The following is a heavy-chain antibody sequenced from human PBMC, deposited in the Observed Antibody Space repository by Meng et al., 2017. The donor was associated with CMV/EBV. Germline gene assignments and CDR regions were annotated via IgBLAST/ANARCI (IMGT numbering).Heavy chain of an antibody. CDR2: INPNSGGT. Sequence: HVELVQSGCEVQKPGASVKGSCKAAGYTFTGYYMHWVRQAPGQGLEWMGWINPNSGGTNYAQKFQGRVTMTRDTSISTAYMELSRLRSDDTAVYYCARFMSSSWDHYFDYWGQGTLVTVSS. J-gene: IGHJ4*02. D-gene: IGHD6-13*01. CDR1: GYTFTGYY. V-gene: IGHV1-2*02. CDR3: ARFMSSSWDHYFDY.